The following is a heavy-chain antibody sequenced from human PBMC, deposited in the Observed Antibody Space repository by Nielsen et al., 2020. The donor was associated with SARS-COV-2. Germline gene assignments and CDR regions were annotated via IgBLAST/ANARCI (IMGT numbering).Heavy chain of an antibody. V-gene: IGHV3-30*18. CDR3: AKDSHYCSSTSCGNYYYYYGMDV. Sequence: GESLKISCAASGFTFSSYGMHWVRQAPGKGLEWVAVISYDGSNKYYADSVKGRFTISRDNSKNTLYLQMNSLRAEDTAVYYCAKDSHYCSSTSCGNYYYYYGMDVWGQGTTVTVSS. CDR1: GFTFSSYG. CDR2: ISYDGSNK. J-gene: IGHJ6*02. D-gene: IGHD2-2*01.